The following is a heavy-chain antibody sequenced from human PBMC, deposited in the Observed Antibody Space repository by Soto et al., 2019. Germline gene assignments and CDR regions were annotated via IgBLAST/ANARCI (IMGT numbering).Heavy chain of an antibody. CDR1: GGSISSGDYY. J-gene: IGHJ6*02. CDR3: ARDQSERFLEWLGYGMDV. CDR2: IYYSGST. Sequence: SETLSLTCTVSGGSISSGDYYWSWIRQPPGKGLEWIGYIYYSGSTYYNPSLKSRVTISVDTSKNQFSLKLSSVTAADTAVYYCARDQSERFLEWLGYGMDVWGQGTTVTVSS. V-gene: IGHV4-30-4*01. D-gene: IGHD3-3*01.